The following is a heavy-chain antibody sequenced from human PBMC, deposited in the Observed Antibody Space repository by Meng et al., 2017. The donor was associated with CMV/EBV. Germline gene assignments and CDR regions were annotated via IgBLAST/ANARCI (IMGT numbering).Heavy chain of an antibody. CDR2: ISAYNGNT. Sequence: VSVKVSCKASGYTFTSYGISWVRQAPGQGLEWMGWISAYNGNTNYAQKLQGRVTMTTDTSTSTAYMELRSLRSDDTAVYYCARDPGDFWSGYNAIYYYYGMDVWGQGTTVTVSS. J-gene: IGHJ6*02. CDR1: GYTFTSYG. D-gene: IGHD3-3*01. CDR3: ARDPGDFWSGYNAIYYYYGMDV. V-gene: IGHV1-18*01.